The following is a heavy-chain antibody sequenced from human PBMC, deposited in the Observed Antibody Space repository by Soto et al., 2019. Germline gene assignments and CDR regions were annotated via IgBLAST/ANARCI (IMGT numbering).Heavy chain of an antibody. Sequence: SVKVSCKAFGYTFTTYGLSWVRPAPGQGLEWMGWVSPYNGNTYYAPRLQGRVTMTTDTSTTTAYMSLRSLRSDDTAIYYCVRGGILEANRPYYYHALDVWRQGAPVTVS. CDR3: VRGGILEANRPYYYHALDV. V-gene: IGHV1-18*01. CDR1: GYTFTTYG. CDR2: VSPYNGNT. D-gene: IGHD1-1*01. J-gene: IGHJ6*02.